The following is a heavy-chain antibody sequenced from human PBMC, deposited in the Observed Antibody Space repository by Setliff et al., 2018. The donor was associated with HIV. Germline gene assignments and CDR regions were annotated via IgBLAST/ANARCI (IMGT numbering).Heavy chain of an antibody. CDR1: GGSISSSSYY. D-gene: IGHD1-26*01. V-gene: IGHV4-39*01. CDR2: IYYSGNT. Sequence: SETLSLTCTVSGGSISSSSYYWGWIRQPPGKGLEWIGTIYYSGNTYYNPSLKSRVPISVDTSKNQISLKLSSVTAADTAVYYCASHLPPYSGNFDYWGHGALVTVPQ. CDR3: ASHLPPYSGNFDY. J-gene: IGHJ4*01.